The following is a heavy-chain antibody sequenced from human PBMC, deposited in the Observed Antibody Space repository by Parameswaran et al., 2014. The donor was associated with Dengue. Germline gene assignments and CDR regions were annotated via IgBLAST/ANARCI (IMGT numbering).Heavy chain of an antibody. J-gene: IGHJ3*02. Sequence: PGASVKVSCKASGYTFTSYAMHWVRQAPGQRLEWMGWINAGNGNTKYSQKFQGRVTITRDTSASTAYMELSSLRSEDTAVYYCAKENWAAAAQDAFDIWGQGTMVTVSS. CDR3: AKENWAAAAQDAFDI. V-gene: IGHV1-3*01. CDR2: INAGNGNT. D-gene: IGHD6-13*01. CDR1: GYTFTSYA.